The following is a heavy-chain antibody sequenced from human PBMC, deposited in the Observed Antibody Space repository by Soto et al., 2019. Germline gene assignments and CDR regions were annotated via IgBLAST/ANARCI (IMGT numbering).Heavy chain of an antibody. V-gene: IGHV4-4*02. D-gene: IGHD2-15*01. CDR1: GGSISSSNW. CDR2: VYHSGST. Sequence: QVQLQESGPGLVKPSGTLSLTCAVSGGSISSSNWWSWVRQPPGKGLEWIGEVYHSGSTNYNPALTGRVTTSVDKSTDPFSLELSSVTAAATAVYSCARVAVSVVAATLGAFDIWGQGTMVTVSS. J-gene: IGHJ3*02. CDR3: ARVAVSVVAATLGAFDI.